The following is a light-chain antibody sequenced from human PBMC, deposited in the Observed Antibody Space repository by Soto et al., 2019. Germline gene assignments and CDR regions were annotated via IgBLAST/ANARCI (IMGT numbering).Light chain of an antibody. V-gene: IGKV3-20*01. CDR3: QQYGSSGT. Sequence: EIVLTQSPGTLSLSPGERATLSCRASQSVSSYLAWYQQKPGQAPRLLIYGASIRATGIPDRFSGSGSETDFTLTISRLEPEDFAVYYCQQYGSSGTFGQGTKVDIK. J-gene: IGKJ1*01. CDR1: QSVSSY. CDR2: GAS.